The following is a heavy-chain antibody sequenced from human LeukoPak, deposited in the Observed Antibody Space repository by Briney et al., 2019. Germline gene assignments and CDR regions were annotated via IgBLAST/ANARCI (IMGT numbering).Heavy chain of an antibody. CDR1: ELTFNSNW. V-gene: IGHV3-74*01. CDR2: INSDGSTT. CDR3: AKDTYYDSSGYYPGYFDY. J-gene: IGHJ4*02. D-gene: IGHD3-22*01. Sequence: PGGSLRLACAASELTFNSNWMHWVRQAPGKGLVWVSRINSDGSTTNYADSVKGRFTISRDNAKNTLYLQMNSLRAEDTAVYYCAKDTYYDSSGYYPGYFDYWGQGTLVTVSS.